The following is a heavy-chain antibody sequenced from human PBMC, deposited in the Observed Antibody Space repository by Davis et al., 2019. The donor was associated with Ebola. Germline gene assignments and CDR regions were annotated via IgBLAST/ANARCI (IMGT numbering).Heavy chain of an antibody. J-gene: IGHJ5*02. Sequence: GSLRLSCAASGFTFSSYWMSWVRQAPGKGLEWIGEINHSGSTNYNPSLKSRVTISVDTSKNQFSLKLSSVTAADTAVYYCARFSIAVAGTTGIDPWGQGTLVTVSS. D-gene: IGHD6-19*01. CDR1: GFTFSSYW. CDR2: INHSGST. V-gene: IGHV4-34*01. CDR3: ARFSIAVAGTTGIDP.